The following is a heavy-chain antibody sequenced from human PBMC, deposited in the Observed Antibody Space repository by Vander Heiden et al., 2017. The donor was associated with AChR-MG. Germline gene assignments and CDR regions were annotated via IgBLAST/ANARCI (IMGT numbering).Heavy chain of an antibody. Sequence: QVQLQQWGAGLLKPSETLSLTCAVHGGSFSGYSWSWSGETPGKGLEWIGEINHSGSTNYNPSRKSRVTISVDTSKNQFSLKLSSVTAADTAVYYCARGPGRITMVRGVIIRSYGMDVWGQGTTVTVSS. CDR1: GGSFSGYS. CDR2: INHSGST. D-gene: IGHD3-10*01. V-gene: IGHV4-34*01. J-gene: IGHJ6*02. CDR3: ARGPGRITMVRGVIIRSYGMDV.